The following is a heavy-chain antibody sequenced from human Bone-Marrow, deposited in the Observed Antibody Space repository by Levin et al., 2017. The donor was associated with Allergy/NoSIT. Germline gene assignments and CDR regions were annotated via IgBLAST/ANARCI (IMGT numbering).Heavy chain of an antibody. Sequence: PGGSLRLSCTASGFSFDDFAMHWVRQAPGKGLEWVSGISWNSGDIGYADSVKGRFTISRDNAKNSLYLQMNSLRPEDTAFYYCTKSYYDSSGYYYPCFDYWGQGTLVTVSS. J-gene: IGHJ4*02. CDR3: TKSYYDSSGYYYPCFDY. CDR2: ISWNSGDI. V-gene: IGHV3-9*01. CDR1: GFSFDDFA. D-gene: IGHD3-22*01.